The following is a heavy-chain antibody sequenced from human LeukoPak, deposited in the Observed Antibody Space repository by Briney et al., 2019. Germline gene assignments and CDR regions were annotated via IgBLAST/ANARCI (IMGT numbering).Heavy chain of an antibody. CDR3: ARVRRWLRNDAFDI. Sequence: PSETLSLTCTVSGGSISSYYWSWIRQPPGKGLEWIGYIYYSGSTNYNPSLQSRVTISVDTSKNQFSLKLSSVTAADTAVYYCARVRRWLRNDAFDIWGQGTMVTVSS. D-gene: IGHD5-24*01. CDR1: GGSISSYY. V-gene: IGHV4-59*01. J-gene: IGHJ3*02. CDR2: IYYSGST.